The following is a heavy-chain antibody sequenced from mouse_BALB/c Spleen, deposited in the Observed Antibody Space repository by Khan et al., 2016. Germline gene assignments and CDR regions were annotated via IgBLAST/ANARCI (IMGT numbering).Heavy chain of an antibody. CDR1: GYTFTSYT. CDR2: FNPNTGYT. J-gene: IGHJ2*01. CDR3: GRIYDGYFDY. Sequence: QVQLQQSGAELARPGASGKMSCKASGYTFTSYTMHWVKQRPGQGLEWIGYFNPNTGYTSYNQKFKDKATLTADKSSSTAYMQLSSLTSEDSAIXYRGRIYDGYFDYCGPGTTLTVSS. V-gene: IGHV1-4*01. D-gene: IGHD2-3*01.